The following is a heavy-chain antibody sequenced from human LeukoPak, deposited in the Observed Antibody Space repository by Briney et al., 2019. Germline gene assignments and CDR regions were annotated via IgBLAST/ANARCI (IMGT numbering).Heavy chain of an antibody. V-gene: IGHV3-23*01. CDR3: AKDFVYGSRFPRPLDY. J-gene: IGHJ4*02. D-gene: IGHD3-3*01. CDR1: GFTFSNYV. CDR2: ISNGGTNT. Sequence: GGSLRLSCAASGFTFSNYVMNWVRQAPGRGLEWVSGISNGGTNTYYTDSVKGRFTISRDNSRNTLYLQMNSLRADDTARYYCAKDFVYGSRFPRPLDYWGQGTLVTVSS.